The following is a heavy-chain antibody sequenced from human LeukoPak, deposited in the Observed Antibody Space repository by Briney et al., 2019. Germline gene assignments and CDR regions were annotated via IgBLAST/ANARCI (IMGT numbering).Heavy chain of an antibody. Sequence: KPSEILSLTCTVSGGSISSSSYYWGWIRQPPGKGLEWIGSIYYSGSTYYNPSLKSRVTISVDTSKNQFSLKLSSVTAADTAVYYCARALYCSSTSCYPYYYYYYMDVWGKGTTVTVSS. V-gene: IGHV4-39*01. J-gene: IGHJ6*03. CDR3: ARALYCSSTSCYPYYYYYYMDV. D-gene: IGHD2-2*01. CDR2: IYYSGST. CDR1: GGSISSSSYY.